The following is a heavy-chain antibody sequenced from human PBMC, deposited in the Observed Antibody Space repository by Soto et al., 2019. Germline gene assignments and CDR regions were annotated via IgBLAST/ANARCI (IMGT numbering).Heavy chain of an antibody. V-gene: IGHV1-18*01. D-gene: IGHD3-9*01. J-gene: IGHJ3*02. CDR3: ARVEERYDILTGYLDI. CDR1: GYTFTSYG. Sequence: QVQLVQSGAEVKKPGASVKVSCKASGYTFTSYGITWVRQAPGHGLEWMGWISAYNGNTNYAQKLQGRVTMTTDTSTSTAYMELRSLRSDDTAVYYCARVEERYDILTGYLDIWGQGTMVTVSS. CDR2: ISAYNGNT.